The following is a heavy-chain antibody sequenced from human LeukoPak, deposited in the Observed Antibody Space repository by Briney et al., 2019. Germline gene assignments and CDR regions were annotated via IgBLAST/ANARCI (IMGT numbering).Heavy chain of an antibody. J-gene: IGHJ6*02. D-gene: IGHD6-19*01. Sequence: GASVEVSCKASGGTFSSYAISWVRQAPGQGLEWMGRIIPILGIANYAQKFQGRVTITADKSTSTAYMELSSLRSEDTAVYYCARGEQWLVLGGRYYYGMDVWGQGTTVTVSS. CDR3: ARGEQWLVLGGRYYYGMDV. CDR1: GGTFSSYA. CDR2: IIPILGIA. V-gene: IGHV1-69*04.